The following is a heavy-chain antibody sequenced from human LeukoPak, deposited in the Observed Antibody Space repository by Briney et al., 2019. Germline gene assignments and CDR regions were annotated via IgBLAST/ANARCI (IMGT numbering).Heavy chain of an antibody. Sequence: GGALRLSCAASGFTFSSYGMHWVRQAPGKGLEYVSAISSNGGSTYYANSVKGRFTISRDNSKNTLYLQMGSLRAEDMAVYYCASIEGSYWDYWGQGTLVTVSS. V-gene: IGHV3-64*01. CDR3: ASIEGSYWDY. CDR2: ISSNGGST. CDR1: GFTFSSYG. J-gene: IGHJ4*02. D-gene: IGHD1-26*01.